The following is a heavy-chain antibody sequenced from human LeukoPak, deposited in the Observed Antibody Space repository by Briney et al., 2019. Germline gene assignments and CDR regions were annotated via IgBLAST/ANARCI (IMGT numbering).Heavy chain of an antibody. D-gene: IGHD5-12*01. CDR3: ASIRGYSGYDNYFGY. Sequence: SVKVSCKASGGTFSSYAISWVRQAPGQGLEWMGGIIPIFGTANYAQKFQGRVTITADESTSTAYMELSSLRSEDTAVYYCASIRGYSGYDNYFGYWGQGTLVTVSS. V-gene: IGHV1-69*13. CDR2: IIPIFGTA. CDR1: GGTFSSYA. J-gene: IGHJ4*02.